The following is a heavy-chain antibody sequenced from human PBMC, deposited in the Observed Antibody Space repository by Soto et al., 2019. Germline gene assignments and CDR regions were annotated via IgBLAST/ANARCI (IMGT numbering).Heavy chain of an antibody. V-gene: IGHV3-30*18. CDR2: ISYDGSNK. CDR1: GFTFSSYG. CDR3: AKDWGLMVRGVIIPSYGMDV. Sequence: GGSLRLSCAASGFTFSSYGMHWIRQSPGKGLECVAVISYDGSNKYYADSVKGRFTISRDNSKNTLYLQMNSLRAEDTAVYYCAKDWGLMVRGVIIPSYGMDVWGQGTTVTVSS. J-gene: IGHJ6*02. D-gene: IGHD3-10*01.